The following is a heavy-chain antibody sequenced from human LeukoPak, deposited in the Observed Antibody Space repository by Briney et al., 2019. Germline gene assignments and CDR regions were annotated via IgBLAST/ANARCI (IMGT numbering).Heavy chain of an antibody. J-gene: IGHJ4*02. D-gene: IGHD3-10*01. V-gene: IGHV1-18*01. CDR1: GYTFTNYR. CDR3: ARVDDYGSGTFDY. Sequence: GASVKVSCKASGYTFTNYRISWVRQAPGQGHEWMGWISSYNGNTNNAQKLQGRVTMTTDTPTSTAYMELRSLKSDDTAVYYCARVDDYGSGTFDYWGQGTLVTVSS. CDR2: ISSYNGNT.